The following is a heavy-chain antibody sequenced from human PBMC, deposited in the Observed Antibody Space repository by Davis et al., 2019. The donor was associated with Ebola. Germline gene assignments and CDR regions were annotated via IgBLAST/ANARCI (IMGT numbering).Heavy chain of an antibody. Sequence: GESLKISCAASGFTFSTYAITWVRQAPGKGLQWVSTISGPAGRTYYADSVKGRFTISGDISKNTVYLQMNRLRVEDTAMYYCASFLRDFYGDYVGVNYWGQGTLVTVSS. D-gene: IGHD4-17*01. J-gene: IGHJ4*02. CDR1: GFTFSTYA. CDR2: ISGPAGRT. V-gene: IGHV3-23*01. CDR3: ASFLRDFYGDYVGVNY.